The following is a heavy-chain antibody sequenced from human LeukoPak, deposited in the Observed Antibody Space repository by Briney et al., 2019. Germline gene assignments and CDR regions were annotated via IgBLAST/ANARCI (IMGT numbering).Heavy chain of an antibody. Sequence: GESLTLSCAVSGFTFDDYGVSWVRQAPGKRLEWVSRINWNGGRTGYADSVKGRFTISRDNAKNSLFLQMSSLRSEDTALYYCARDLSGVTGYTYGRGIDYWGQGTLVTVSS. CDR3: ARDLSGVTGYTYGRGIDY. J-gene: IGHJ4*02. CDR2: INWNGGRT. CDR1: GFTFDDYG. V-gene: IGHV3-20*04. D-gene: IGHD5-18*01.